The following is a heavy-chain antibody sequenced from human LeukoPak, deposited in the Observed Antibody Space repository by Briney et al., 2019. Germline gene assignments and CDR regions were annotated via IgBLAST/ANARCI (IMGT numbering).Heavy chain of an antibody. CDR3: ARVIPPNYYYYMDV. J-gene: IGHJ6*03. V-gene: IGHV1-2*02. CDR2: INPNSGGP. D-gene: IGHD2-21*01. Sequence: ASVKVSCKASGYTFTGYYMHWVRQAPGQGLEWMGWINPNSGGPNYAQKFQGRVTMTRDTSISTAYMELSRLRSDDTAVYYCARVIPPNYYYYMDVWGKGTTVTVSS. CDR1: GYTFTGYY.